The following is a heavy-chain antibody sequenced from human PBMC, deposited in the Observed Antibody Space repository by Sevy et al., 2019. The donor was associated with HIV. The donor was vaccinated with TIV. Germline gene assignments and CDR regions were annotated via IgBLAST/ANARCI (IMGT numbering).Heavy chain of an antibody. Sequence: SETLSLTCTVSGGSISNGDYYWGWIRQPPGKGLEWIGTIYYTGRTYYNPYLKSRVTISVDTSKNQYCLKLSSVTAADTAVYYCAGSLAAAVTKRLGGMDVWGQGTTVTVSS. V-gene: IGHV4-39*01. CDR3: AGSLAAAVTKRLGGMDV. J-gene: IGHJ6*02. D-gene: IGHD6-13*01. CDR2: IYYTGRT. CDR1: GGSISNGDYY.